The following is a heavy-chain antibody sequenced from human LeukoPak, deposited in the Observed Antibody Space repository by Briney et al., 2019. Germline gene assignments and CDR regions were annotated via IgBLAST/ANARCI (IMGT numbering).Heavy chain of an antibody. D-gene: IGHD3-10*01. Sequence: PGGSLRLSCAASGFTFSSYGMHWVRQAPGKGLEWVAFIRYDGSNKYYADSVKDRFTISRDNSKNTLYLQMNSLRAEDTAVYYCAKDHYYYGSGTYYFDYWGQGTLVTVSS. V-gene: IGHV3-30*02. CDR3: AKDHYYYGSGTYYFDY. J-gene: IGHJ4*02. CDR1: GFTFSSYG. CDR2: IRYDGSNK.